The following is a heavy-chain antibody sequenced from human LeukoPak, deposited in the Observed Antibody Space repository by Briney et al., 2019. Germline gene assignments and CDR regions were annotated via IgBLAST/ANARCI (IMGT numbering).Heavy chain of an antibody. J-gene: IGHJ4*02. Sequence: SETLSLTCTVSGGSIRNYYWTWVRQPPGKGLEWIGHIYYSGTTNYSPSLKSRVTISVDTSKNQFSLKLNSVTAADTAVYYCARSKGNYCSGGTCPGRLFDCWGQGTLVTVSS. CDR3: ARSKGNYCSGGTCPGRLFDC. V-gene: IGHV4-59*13. CDR1: GGSIRNYY. D-gene: IGHD2-15*01. CDR2: IYYSGTT.